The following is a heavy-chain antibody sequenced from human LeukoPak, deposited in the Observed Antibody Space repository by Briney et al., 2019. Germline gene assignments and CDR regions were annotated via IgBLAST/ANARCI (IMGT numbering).Heavy chain of an antibody. J-gene: IGHJ6*02. CDR2: GNRNT. CDR3: AREFVVVPAAVGGSGMDV. V-gene: IGHV1-3*01. D-gene: IGHD2-2*01. Sequence: GNRNTKYSHKFQRRVPITRDTSASTAYMELSSLRSEDTAVYYCAREFVVVPAAVGGSGMDVWGQGTTVTVSS.